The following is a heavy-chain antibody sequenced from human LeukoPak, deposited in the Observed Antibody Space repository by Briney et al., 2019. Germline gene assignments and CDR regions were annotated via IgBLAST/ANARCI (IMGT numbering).Heavy chain of an antibody. CDR3: AKSVSGQPVAFDI. CDR2: IRYDGSVK. CDR1: EFTFSIYG. J-gene: IGHJ3*02. V-gene: IGHV3-30*02. Sequence: PGGSLRLSCAASEFTFSIYGMHWVRQAPGKGLEWVAYIRYDGSVKYYADSVKGRFAISRDNSKNTLYLQMNCLRVEDTAVYYCAKSVSGQPVAFDIWGQGTMVTVSS. D-gene: IGHD3-10*01.